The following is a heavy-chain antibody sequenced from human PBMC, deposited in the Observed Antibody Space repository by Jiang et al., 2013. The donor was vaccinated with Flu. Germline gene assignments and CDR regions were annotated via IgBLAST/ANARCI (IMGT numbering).Heavy chain of an antibody. CDR1: GYSFTSYW. Sequence: GAEVKKPGESLRISCKGSGYSFTSYWISWVRQMPGKGLEWMGRIDPSDSYTNYSPSFQGHVTISTDKSISTAYLQWSSLKASDTAMYYCARSPPYYYDSSGLGVDWGQGTLVTVSS. CDR3: ARSPPYYYDSSGLGVD. CDR2: IDPSDSYT. J-gene: IGHJ4*02. D-gene: IGHD3-22*01. V-gene: IGHV5-10-1*01.